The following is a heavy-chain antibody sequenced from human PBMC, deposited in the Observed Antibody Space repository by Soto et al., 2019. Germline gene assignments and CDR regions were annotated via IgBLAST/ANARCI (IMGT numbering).Heavy chain of an antibody. CDR2: IYDNGGA. Sequence: QVQLQESGPGLVKPSQTLSLTCTVSGDSISSGGYYWSWIRQHPGKGLEWIGYIYDNGGAYYSPSLKGRVVISLDRSENQFSLRLSSVTAADTAVYSCARVKGGTTRRAFDSWAREHWSPSPQ. V-gene: IGHV4-31*03. J-gene: IGHJ4*02. CDR1: GDSISSGGYY. D-gene: IGHD1-7*01. CDR3: ARVKGGTTRRAFDS.